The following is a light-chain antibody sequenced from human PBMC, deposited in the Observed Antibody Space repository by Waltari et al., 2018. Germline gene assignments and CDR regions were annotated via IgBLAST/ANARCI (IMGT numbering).Light chain of an antibody. CDR1: LSISRD. Sequence: DIQMTQSPSSLSASVRDRVTITCLASLSISRDFNWYQQKPGKAPKLLNYGASSLQSGVPPRVSGSGSGTDFTLYISSLQPEDFATSNCQQSDTFPRTFGQGTKVEIK. CDR3: QQSDTFPRT. J-gene: IGKJ1*01. V-gene: IGKV1-39*01. CDR2: GAS.